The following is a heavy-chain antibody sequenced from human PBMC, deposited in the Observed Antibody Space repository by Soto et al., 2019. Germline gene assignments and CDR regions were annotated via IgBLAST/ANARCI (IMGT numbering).Heavy chain of an antibody. CDR2: ISSSSSYI. CDR1: GFTFSSYS. Sequence: EVQLVESGGGLVKPGGSLRLSCAASGFTFSSYSMNWVRQAPGKGLEWVSSISSSSSYIYYADSVKGRFTISRDNAKNSLYLQMNSLRAEDTAVYYCARQLRSRGLNALDIWGQGTMVTVSS. V-gene: IGHV3-21*01. J-gene: IGHJ3*02. CDR3: ARQLRSRGLNALDI. D-gene: IGHD3-3*01.